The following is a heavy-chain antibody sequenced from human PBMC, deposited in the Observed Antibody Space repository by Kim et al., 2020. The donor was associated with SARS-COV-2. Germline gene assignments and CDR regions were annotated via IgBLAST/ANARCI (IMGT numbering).Heavy chain of an antibody. CDR1: GGSFSGYY. CDR3: ATSSWPFDY. CDR2: INHRGST. V-gene: IGHV4-34*01. Sequence: SETLSLTCAVSGGSFSGYYWSWIRQPPGKGLEWIGEINHRGSTNYNPSLKSRVTISADTSRNQISLKVTSVTAADTAVYYCATSSWPFDYWGQGALVTVSS. D-gene: IGHD6-13*01. J-gene: IGHJ4*02.